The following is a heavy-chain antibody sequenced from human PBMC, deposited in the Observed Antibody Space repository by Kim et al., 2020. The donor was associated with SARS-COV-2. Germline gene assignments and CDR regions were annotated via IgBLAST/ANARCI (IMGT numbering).Heavy chain of an antibody. V-gene: IGHV1-3*01. CDR2: INAGNGNT. Sequence: ASVKVSCKASGYTFTSYAMHWVRQAPGQRLEWMGWINAGNGNTKYSQKFQGRVTITRDTSASTAYMELSSLRSEDTAVYYCARDRFIAVAGYFDYWGQGTLVTVSS. J-gene: IGHJ4*02. D-gene: IGHD6-19*01. CDR3: ARDRFIAVAGYFDY. CDR1: GYTFTSYA.